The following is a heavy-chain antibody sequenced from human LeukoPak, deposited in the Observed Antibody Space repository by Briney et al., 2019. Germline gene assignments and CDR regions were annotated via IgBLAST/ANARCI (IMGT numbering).Heavy chain of an antibody. J-gene: IGHJ4*02. CDR1: GYTFTSYD. Sequence: GASVKVSCKASGYTFTSYDINWVRQATGQGLEWMGWMNPNSGNTGYAQKFQGRATITRNTSISTAYMELCSLRSEDTAVYYCARGGYQLLLFYWGQGTLVTVSS. V-gene: IGHV1-8*03. CDR2: MNPNSGNT. CDR3: ARGGYQLLLFY. D-gene: IGHD2-2*01.